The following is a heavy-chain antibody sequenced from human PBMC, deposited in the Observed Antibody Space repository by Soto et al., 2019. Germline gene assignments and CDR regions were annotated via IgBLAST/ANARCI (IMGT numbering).Heavy chain of an antibody. Sequence: GGSLRLSCAASGFTFRSYGMHWVRQAPGKGLEWVAIITKDGSDKYYVDSVKGRFTISRDNAKNSLYLQMNSLRAEDTAVYYCGRDLRDWDSGSYSYDYWGQGTLVTVSS. V-gene: IGHV3-7*01. CDR3: GRDLRDWDSGSYSYDY. D-gene: IGHD1-26*01. CDR2: ITKDGSDK. CDR1: GFTFRSYG. J-gene: IGHJ4*02.